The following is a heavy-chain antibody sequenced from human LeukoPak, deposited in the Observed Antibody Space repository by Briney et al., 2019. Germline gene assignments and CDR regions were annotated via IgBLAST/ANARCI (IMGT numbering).Heavy chain of an antibody. Sequence: GGSLRLSCAASGFTFSSYGMSWVRQAPGKGLEWVSAISGSGGSTYYADSVKGRFTISRDNSKNTLYLQMNSLRAEDTAVYYCAKDRPVSGRRFLEWLTHYYYYMDVWGKGTTVTVSS. CDR3: AKDRPVSGRRFLEWLTHYYYYMDV. V-gene: IGHV3-23*01. D-gene: IGHD3-3*01. CDR2: ISGSGGST. J-gene: IGHJ6*03. CDR1: GFTFSSYG.